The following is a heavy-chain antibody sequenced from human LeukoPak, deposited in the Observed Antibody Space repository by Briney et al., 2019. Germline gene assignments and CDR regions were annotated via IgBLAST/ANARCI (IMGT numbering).Heavy chain of an antibody. CDR2: INPDSGGT. CDR3: ARGAPRGIAAALGAFDI. Sequence: ASVTVSCKASGYTFTGYYMHWVRQAPGQGLEWMGWINPDSGGTNYAQKFQGWVTMTRDTSISTAYMELSRLRSDDTAVYYCARGAPRGIAAALGAFDIWGQGTMVTVSS. V-gene: IGHV1-2*04. D-gene: IGHD6-13*01. J-gene: IGHJ3*02. CDR1: GYTFTGYY.